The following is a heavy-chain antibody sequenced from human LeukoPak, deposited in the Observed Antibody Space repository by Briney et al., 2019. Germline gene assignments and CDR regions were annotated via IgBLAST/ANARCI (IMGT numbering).Heavy chain of an antibody. CDR3: ARHYVFVYGGSSFDY. CDR1: GGSIGSGTDY. Sequence: SQTLSLTCIVSGGSIGSGTDYWSWIRQHPGKGLEWIGYISYSGTTYYNPSLKSRVTISVDTSQNQFSLKLSSVTAADTAVYYCARHYVFVYGGSSFDYWGQGTLVTVSS. J-gene: IGHJ4*02. V-gene: IGHV4-31*03. D-gene: IGHD2-8*01. CDR2: ISYSGTT.